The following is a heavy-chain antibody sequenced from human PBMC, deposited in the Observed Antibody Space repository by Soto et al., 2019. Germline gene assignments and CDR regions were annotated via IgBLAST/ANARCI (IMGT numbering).Heavy chain of an antibody. J-gene: IGHJ3*02. V-gene: IGHV1-69*13. CDR1: GGTFSSYA. CDR2: IIPIFGTA. Sequence: SVKVSCKASGGTFSSYAISWVRQAPGQGLEWMGGIIPIFGTANYAQKFQGRVTITADESTSTAYMELSSLRSEDTAVYYCARGRKWELPAFDIWGQGTMVTVSS. CDR3: ARGRKWELPAFDI. D-gene: IGHD1-26*01.